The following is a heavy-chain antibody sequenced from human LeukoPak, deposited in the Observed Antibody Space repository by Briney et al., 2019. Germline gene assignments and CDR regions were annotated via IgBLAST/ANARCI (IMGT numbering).Heavy chain of an antibody. J-gene: IGHJ4*02. CDR3: AGRYGSGSYLLFDY. CDR1: GGSISSYY. D-gene: IGHD3-10*01. CDR2: IYYSGST. Sequence: SETLSLTCTVAGGSISSYYWSRIRQPPEKGLEWIGYIYYSGSTNYYPSLKSRVTISVDMSKNQFSLKLSSVTAADTAVYYCAGRYGSGSYLLFDYWGQGTLVTVSS. V-gene: IGHV4-59*01.